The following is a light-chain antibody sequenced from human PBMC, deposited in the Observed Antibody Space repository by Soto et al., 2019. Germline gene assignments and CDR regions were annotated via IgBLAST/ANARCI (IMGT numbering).Light chain of an antibody. Sequence: DIVMTQSPDSLAVSLGERATINCKSSQSVLYSSNNKNYLAWHQQKPGQPPKLLIYWASTRESGVTDRFSGSGSGTDFTLAISSLQAEDVAVYYCQQYYSTPRTFGQGTKVDIK. J-gene: IGKJ1*01. CDR3: QQYYSTPRT. CDR1: QSVLYSSNNKNY. CDR2: WAS. V-gene: IGKV4-1*01.